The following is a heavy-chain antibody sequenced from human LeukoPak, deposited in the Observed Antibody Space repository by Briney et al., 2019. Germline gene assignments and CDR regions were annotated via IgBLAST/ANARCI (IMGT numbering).Heavy chain of an antibody. CDR1: GFTFSDYY. Sequence: GGSLRLSCAASGFTFSDYYMSWIRQAPGKGLEWVSYISSSGSTIYYADSVKGRFAISRDNAKNSLYLQMNTLRAEDTAVYYCARDCSGGNCYRDPTFDYWGQGTLVTVTS. CDR3: ARDCSGGNCYRDPTFDY. V-gene: IGHV3-11*04. CDR2: ISSSGSTI. D-gene: IGHD2-15*01. J-gene: IGHJ4*02.